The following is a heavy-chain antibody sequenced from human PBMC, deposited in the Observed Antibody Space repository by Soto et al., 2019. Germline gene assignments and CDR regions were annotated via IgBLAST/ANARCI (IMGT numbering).Heavy chain of an antibody. CDR3: ARSWRAYYYDSSGYDY. J-gene: IGHJ4*02. CDR1: GYSFTSYW. V-gene: IGHV5-51*01. D-gene: IGHD3-22*01. Sequence: GESLKISCKGSGYSFTSYWIGWVRQMPGKGLEWMGIIYPGDSDTRYSPSFQGQVTISADKSISTAYLQWSSLKASDTAMYYCARSWRAYYYDSSGYDYWGQGTLVTSPQ. CDR2: IYPGDSDT.